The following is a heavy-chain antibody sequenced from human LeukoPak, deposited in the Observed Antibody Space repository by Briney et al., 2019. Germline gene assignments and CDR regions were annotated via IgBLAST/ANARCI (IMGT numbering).Heavy chain of an antibody. J-gene: IGHJ4*02. CDR3: TRDLGGNYRYQSDY. CDR2: IKQDGTEK. D-gene: IGHD3-16*02. CDR1: GFTFSSYW. Sequence: PGGSLRLSCAASGFTFSSYWMSWVRQAPGKGLEWVANIKQDGTEKYYMNSVKGRFTISRDNAKNSLYLQMNSLRVEDTAVYYCTRDLGGNYRYQSDYWGQGTLVTVSS. V-gene: IGHV3-7*01.